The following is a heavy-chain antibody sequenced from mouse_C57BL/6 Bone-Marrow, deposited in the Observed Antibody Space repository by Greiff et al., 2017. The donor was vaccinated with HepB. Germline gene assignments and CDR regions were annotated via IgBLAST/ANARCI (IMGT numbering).Heavy chain of an antibody. D-gene: IGHD3-3*01. CDR2: ISDGGSYT. CDR1: GFTFSSYA. J-gene: IGHJ3*01. V-gene: IGHV5-4*01. Sequence: DVHLVESGGGLVKPGGSLKLSCAASGFTFSSYAMSWVRQTPEKRLEWVATISDGGSYTYYPDNVKGRFTISRDNAKNNLYLQMSHLKSEDTAMYYCARDWGDPPFAYWGQGTLVTVSA. CDR3: ARDWGDPPFAY.